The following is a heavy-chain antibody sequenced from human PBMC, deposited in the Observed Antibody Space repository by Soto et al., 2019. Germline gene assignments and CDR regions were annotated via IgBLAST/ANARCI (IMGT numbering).Heavy chain of an antibody. CDR3: ARESIYGGYGVFDD. D-gene: IGHD5-12*01. CDR1: GYTFTSYV. V-gene: IGHV1-18*01. J-gene: IGHJ4*02. CDR2: ISAYNGNT. Sequence: ASVKVSCKASGYTFTSYVISWVRHAPGQGLEWMGWISAYNGNTNYAQKLQGRVTMTTDTSTSTAYMELRSLRSDDTAVYYCARESIYGGYGVFDDWGQGTLVTVSS.